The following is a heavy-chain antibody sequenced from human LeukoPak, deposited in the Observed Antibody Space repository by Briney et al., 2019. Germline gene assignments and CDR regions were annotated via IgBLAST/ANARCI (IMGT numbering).Heavy chain of an antibody. CDR1: GGTFSSYA. D-gene: IGHD3-22*01. V-gene: IGHV1-69*13. CDR3: ARDPDYYDSSGDNY. CDR2: IIPIFGTA. Sequence: ASVKVSCKASGGTFSSYAISWVRQAPGQGLEWMGGIIPIFGTANYAQKFQGRVTITADESTSTAYMELSSLRSGDTAVYYCARDPDYYDSSGDNYWGQGTLVTVSS. J-gene: IGHJ4*02.